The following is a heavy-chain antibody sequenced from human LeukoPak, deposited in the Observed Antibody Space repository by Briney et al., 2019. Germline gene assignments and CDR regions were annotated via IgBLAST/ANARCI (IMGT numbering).Heavy chain of an antibody. Sequence: HGESLKISCKGSGYRFSDYWIGWVRQMSGKGPEWMGIIYPDDSDTRYGPSFQGHVTISVDKSINTAYLQWSSLKASDTAMYYCARQDDSSGSPGDYWGQGTLVTVSS. D-gene: IGHD3-22*01. CDR3: ARQDDSSGSPGDY. CDR1: GYRFSDYW. J-gene: IGHJ4*02. V-gene: IGHV5-51*01. CDR2: IYPDDSDT.